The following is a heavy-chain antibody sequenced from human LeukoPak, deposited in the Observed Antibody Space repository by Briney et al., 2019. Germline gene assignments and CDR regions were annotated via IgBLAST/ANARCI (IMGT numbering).Heavy chain of an antibody. CDR1: GFTFSSYG. CDR2: ISYDGSNK. Sequence: GRSLRLSCAASGFTFSSYGMHWVRQAPGKGLEWVAVISYDGSNKYYADSVKGRFTISRDNSKNTLYLQMNSLRAEDTAVYYCAKDFDSSSCDYRGQGTLVTVSS. D-gene: IGHD6-13*01. V-gene: IGHV3-30*18. J-gene: IGHJ4*02. CDR3: AKDFDSSSCDY.